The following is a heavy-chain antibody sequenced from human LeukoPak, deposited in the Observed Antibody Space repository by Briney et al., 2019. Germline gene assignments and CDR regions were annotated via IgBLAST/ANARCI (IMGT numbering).Heavy chain of an antibody. J-gene: IGHJ4*02. CDR3: AAGYCSGGSCYRDY. Sequence: SVKVSCKASGFTFTSSAVQWVRQARGQRLEWIGWIVVGSSNTNYAQKFQERVTITRDMSTSTAYMELSSLRSEDTAVYYCAAGYCSGGSCYRDYWGQGTLVTVSS. D-gene: IGHD2-15*01. CDR2: IVVGSSNT. CDR1: GFTFTSSA. V-gene: IGHV1-58*01.